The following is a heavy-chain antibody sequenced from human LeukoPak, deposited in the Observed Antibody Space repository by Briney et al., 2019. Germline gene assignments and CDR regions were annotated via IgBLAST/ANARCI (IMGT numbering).Heavy chain of an antibody. D-gene: IGHD5-18*01. V-gene: IGHV3-21*01. CDR2: ISRSSAYI. J-gene: IGHJ6*03. Sequence: GGSLRLSCAASGFTLSSYSMNWVRQAPGKGLEWVSSISRSSAYIYYADSVKGRFTISRDNAKNSLYLQMNSLRAEDTAVYYCARRKGGYSYGYRHYYYYYYMDVWGKGTTVTISS. CDR1: GFTLSSYS. CDR3: ARRKGGYSYGYRHYYYYYYMDV.